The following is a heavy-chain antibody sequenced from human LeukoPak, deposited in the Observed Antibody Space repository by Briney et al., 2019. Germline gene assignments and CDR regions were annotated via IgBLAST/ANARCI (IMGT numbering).Heavy chain of an antibody. CDR3: ARGGGYDYLLYYYYYYGMDV. Sequence: ASVKVSCKASGYTFTSYDINWVRQATGHGLEWMGWMNPNSGNTGYAQKFQGRVTMTRNTSISTAYMELSSLRSEDTAVYYCARGGGYDYLLYYYYYYGMDVWGQGTTVTVSS. CDR2: MNPNSGNT. V-gene: IGHV1-8*01. D-gene: IGHD5-12*01. CDR1: GYTFTSYD. J-gene: IGHJ6*02.